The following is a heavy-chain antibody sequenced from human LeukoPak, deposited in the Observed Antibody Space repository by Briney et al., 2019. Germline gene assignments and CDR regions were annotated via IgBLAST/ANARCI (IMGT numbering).Heavy chain of an antibody. J-gene: IGHJ4*02. V-gene: IGHV4-59*04. Sequence: SETLSLTCTVSGGSISTYFWSWIRQPPGKGLEWIGYINYSGITYYNPSLRSRVTISVDTSKNQFSLKLSSVTATDTAVYYCHFKYCSSSTCFYYFDYWGQGTLVTVSS. CDR1: GGSISTYF. CDR2: INYSGIT. CDR3: HFKYCSSSTCFYYFDY. D-gene: IGHD2-2*01.